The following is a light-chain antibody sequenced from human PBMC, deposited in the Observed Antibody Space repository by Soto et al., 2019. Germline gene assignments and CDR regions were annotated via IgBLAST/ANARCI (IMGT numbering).Light chain of an antibody. V-gene: IGKV3-20*01. Sequence: EIVXTQSPGTLSLSPGERATLSCRASQSVSSSYLAWYQQKPGQAPRLLIYGASSRATGIPDRFSGSGSGTDFTLTISRLEPEDFAVYYCQQYGSSLTWTFGQGTKVDIK. CDR2: GAS. CDR3: QQYGSSLTWT. CDR1: QSVSSSY. J-gene: IGKJ1*01.